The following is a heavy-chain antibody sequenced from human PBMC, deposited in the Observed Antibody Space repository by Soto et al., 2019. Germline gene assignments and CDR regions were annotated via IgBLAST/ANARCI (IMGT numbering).Heavy chain of an antibody. J-gene: IGHJ4*02. CDR3: ARDQNGSGNYYTRYFDY. Sequence: SETLSLTCAVSGGSINSRYWWSWVRKSPGKGLEWIGEIYHSGSTNYNPSLKSRVTISVDKSKNQFSLNLSSVTAADTAVYYCARDQNGSGNYYTRYFDYWGQGTLVTVS. CDR2: IYHSGST. V-gene: IGHV4-4*02. D-gene: IGHD3-10*01. CDR1: GGSINSRYW.